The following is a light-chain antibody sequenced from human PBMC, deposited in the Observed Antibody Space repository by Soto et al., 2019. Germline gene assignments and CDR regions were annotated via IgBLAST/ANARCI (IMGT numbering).Light chain of an antibody. CDR1: QSISSW. J-gene: IGKJ1*01. Sequence: DIQMTQSPSTLSASVGDRVTIICRASQSISSWLAWYQQKAGKAPKLLISKASNLDSGVPSRFSGSGSGTEFNLTISSLQPEDFATYYCQQYNSFIWTFGQGTHV. V-gene: IGKV1-5*03. CDR2: KAS. CDR3: QQYNSFIWT.